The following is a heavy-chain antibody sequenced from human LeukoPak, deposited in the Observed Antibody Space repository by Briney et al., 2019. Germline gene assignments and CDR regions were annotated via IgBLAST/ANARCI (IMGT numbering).Heavy chain of an antibody. CDR3: AKGPITIFSL. D-gene: IGHD3-9*01. Sequence: GGSLRLSCAASGFTFSNYNMNWVRQAPGKGLEWVSSISTSSSYIYYADSVKGRFTISRDNAKNSLYLQMNSLRAEDTAVYYCAKGPITIFSLWGQGTMVTVSS. V-gene: IGHV3-21*04. CDR1: GFTFSNYN. CDR2: ISTSSSYI. J-gene: IGHJ3*01.